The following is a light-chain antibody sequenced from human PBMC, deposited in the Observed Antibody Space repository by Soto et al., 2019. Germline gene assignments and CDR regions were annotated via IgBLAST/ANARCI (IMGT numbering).Light chain of an antibody. Sequence: EIVLTQSPGTLSLSPGERATLSCRASQSVSSSYFAWYQQKPGQAPRLLIYGASSRATGLPDRFSGSGSGTDFTLTISRLEPEDFAVYYCQQYSSSPRGTFGGGTKLEIK. J-gene: IGKJ4*01. CDR2: GAS. CDR3: QQYSSSPRGT. V-gene: IGKV3-20*01. CDR1: QSVSSSY.